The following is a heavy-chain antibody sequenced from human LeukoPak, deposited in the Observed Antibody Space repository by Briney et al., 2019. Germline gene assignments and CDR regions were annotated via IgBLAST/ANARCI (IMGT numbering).Heavy chain of an antibody. D-gene: IGHD2-2*01. CDR1: GGSISSGSYY. V-gene: IGHV4-61*02. J-gene: IGHJ4*02. CDR3: ARGEGCSSTSCYPTTLDY. Sequence: SETLSLACTVSGGSISSGSYYWSWIRQPAGKGLEWIGRIYTSGSTNYNPSLKSRVTISVDTSKNQFSLKLSSVTAADTAVYYCARGEGCSSTSCYPTTLDYWGQGTLVTVSS. CDR2: IYTSGST.